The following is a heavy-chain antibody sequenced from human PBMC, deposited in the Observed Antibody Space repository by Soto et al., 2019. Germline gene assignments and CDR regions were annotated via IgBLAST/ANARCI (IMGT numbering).Heavy chain of an antibody. Sequence: SETLSLTCSVSAGSISRYYWGWVRQSPGEGLEWIAHISYTVDASYNPSLKSRVTIPLDTSKNQIALRLMSVTAADTAVYYCVGSLMSRAMESFDYWGQGTLVTVSS. D-gene: IGHD5-18*01. J-gene: IGHJ4*02. CDR2: ISYTVDA. V-gene: IGHV4-59*01. CDR1: AGSISRYY. CDR3: VGSLMSRAMESFDY.